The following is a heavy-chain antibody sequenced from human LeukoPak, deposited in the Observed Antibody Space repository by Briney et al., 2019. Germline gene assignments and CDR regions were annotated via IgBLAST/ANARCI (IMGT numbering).Heavy chain of an antibody. CDR3: ARGPLTHTVTSYFDY. V-gene: IGHV1-3*03. Sequence: GPVKVSCKASGYTFTSYAMHWVRQAPGQRLEWMGWINAGNGNTKYSQEFQGRVTITRDTSASTAYMELSSLRSEDMAVYYCARGPLTHTVTSYFDYWGQGTLVTVSS. J-gene: IGHJ4*02. CDR2: INAGNGNT. D-gene: IGHD4-17*01. CDR1: GYTFTSYA.